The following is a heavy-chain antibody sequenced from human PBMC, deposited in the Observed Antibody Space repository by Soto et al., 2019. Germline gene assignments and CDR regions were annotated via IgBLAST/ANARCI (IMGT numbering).Heavy chain of an antibody. CDR1: GFIFDSDW. J-gene: IGHJ6*01. CDR3: ARAIVVVVAATSGYYYYGMDV. D-gene: IGHD2-15*01. V-gene: IGHV3-53*04. Sequence: GGSLRLSCAASGFIFDSDWMHWVRQAPGKGLEWVSVIYSGGSTYYADSVKGRFTISRHNSKNTLYLQMNSLRAEDTAVYYCARAIVVVVAATSGYYYYGMDVWGQGTTVTVSS. CDR2: IYSGGST.